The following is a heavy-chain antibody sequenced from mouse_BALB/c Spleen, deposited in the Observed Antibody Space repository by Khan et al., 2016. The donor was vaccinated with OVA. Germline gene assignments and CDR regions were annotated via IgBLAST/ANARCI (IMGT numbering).Heavy chain of an antibody. J-gene: IGHJ2*01. Sequence: VQLQESGAELAKPGASVKMSCKASGYTFINYWILWVKQRPGQGLEWIGYINPSTGYTEYNQNFKDKATLTADKSSSTAYMQLSSLTSEDSAVYYCARRGRRWDFDYGGQGTTLTVSS. CDR3: ARRGRRWDFDY. CDR1: GYTFINYW. CDR2: INPSTGYT. D-gene: IGHD1-1*01. V-gene: IGHV1-7*01.